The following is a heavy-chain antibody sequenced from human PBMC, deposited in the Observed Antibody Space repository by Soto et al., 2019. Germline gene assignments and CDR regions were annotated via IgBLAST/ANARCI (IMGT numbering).Heavy chain of an antibody. D-gene: IGHD2-15*01. CDR3: ARDLMAAVGRHYYYGMDV. J-gene: IGHJ6*02. Sequence: QMQLVQSGAEVKKPGASVTVSCKASGYTFTGYYMHGVRQAPGQGLEWMGYINPSSVGTNYAQKFQDRVTMTRDTSINTAYMEMSRLRSDDTAIYYCARDLMAAVGRHYYYGMDVWGQGTTVTVSS. CDR2: INPSSVGT. CDR1: GYTFTGYY. V-gene: IGHV1-2*02.